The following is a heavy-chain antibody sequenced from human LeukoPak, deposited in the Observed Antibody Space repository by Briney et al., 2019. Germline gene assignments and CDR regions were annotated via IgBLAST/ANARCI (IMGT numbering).Heavy chain of an antibody. D-gene: IGHD6-13*01. CDR3: ARRSSSSWDLDY. CDR1: GGSISSYY. V-gene: IGHV4-59*01. Sequence: SETLSLTCTVSGGSISSYYWSWIRQPPGKGLEWIGYIYYSGSTNYNPSLKSRVTISVDTSKNQFSLKLSSVTAADTAVYYCARRSSSSWDLDYWGRGTLVTVSS. J-gene: IGHJ4*02. CDR2: IYYSGST.